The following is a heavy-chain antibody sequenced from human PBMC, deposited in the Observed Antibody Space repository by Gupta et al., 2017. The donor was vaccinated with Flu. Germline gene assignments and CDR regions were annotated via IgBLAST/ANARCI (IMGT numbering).Heavy chain of an antibody. Sequence: VQLVESGGGLVQPGGSLRLSCAASAFTFTSSWMTWVRQASGKGLEWVANINKDGSGKNGVVSVKGRFTISRDNAKNSLYLHMKSLRAEDTAVYFCARDWDYIALDYWGQGTLVTVSS. CDR3: ARDWDYIALDY. CDR1: AFTFTSSW. CDR2: INKDGSGK. V-gene: IGHV3-7*01. D-gene: IGHD5-12*01. J-gene: IGHJ4*02.